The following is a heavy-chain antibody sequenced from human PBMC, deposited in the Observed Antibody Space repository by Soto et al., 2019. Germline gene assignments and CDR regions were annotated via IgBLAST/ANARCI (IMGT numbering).Heavy chain of an antibody. CDR2: IYYSGST. CDR1: GGSISSSSYY. V-gene: IGHV4-39*01. J-gene: IGHJ6*02. CDR3: ASGYGMDV. Sequence: SETLSLTCTVSGGSISSSSYYWGWIRQPPGKGLEWIGSIYYSGSTYYNPSLKSRVTISVDTSKNQFSLKLSSVTAADTAVYYCASGYGMDVWGQGTTVTVSS.